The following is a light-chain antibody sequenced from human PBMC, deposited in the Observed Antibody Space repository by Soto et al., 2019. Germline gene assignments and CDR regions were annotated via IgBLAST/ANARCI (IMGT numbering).Light chain of an antibody. CDR2: GAS. J-gene: IGKJ4*01. CDR3: QQYGPLPPT. CDR1: QTVSNTY. Sequence: EIVLTQFPGALSLSPGERVTLSCRASQTVSNTYLAWYQQKSGQAPKCLIYGASKRATGIPDRFSGSGSGTDFTLTISRLEPEDCALYYCQQYGPLPPTFRGGTKVEIK. V-gene: IGKV3-20*01.